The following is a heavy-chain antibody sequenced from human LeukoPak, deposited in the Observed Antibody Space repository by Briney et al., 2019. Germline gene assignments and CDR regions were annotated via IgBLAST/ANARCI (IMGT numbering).Heavy chain of an antibody. J-gene: IGHJ3*02. CDR2: ISWNSGRI. V-gene: IGHV3-9*03. Sequence: GRSLRLSCAASGFTFDDYATHWVRQPPGEGLEWVSGISWNSGRIGYADSVKGRFTISRDNAKNSLYLQMNSLRVEDMALYYCAKAFYFASDYYAFDIWGQGTMVTVSS. CDR1: GFTFDDYA. CDR3: AKAFYFASDYYAFDI. D-gene: IGHD3-10*01.